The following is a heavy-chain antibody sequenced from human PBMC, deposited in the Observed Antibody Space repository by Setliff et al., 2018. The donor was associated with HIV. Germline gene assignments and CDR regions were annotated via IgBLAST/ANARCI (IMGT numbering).Heavy chain of an antibody. CDR3: ARGYYDILTGYYSSGIWDY. CDR1: GYSISSGYY. D-gene: IGHD3-9*01. CDR2: IYHSGST. Sequence: PSETLSLTCTVSGYSISSGYYWGWIRQPPGKGLEWIGSIYHSGSTNYNPSLKTRVTISVDTSKNQFSLKLSSVTAADTAVYFCARGYYDILTGYYSSGIWDYWGQGTLVTVSS. J-gene: IGHJ4*02. V-gene: IGHV4-38-2*02.